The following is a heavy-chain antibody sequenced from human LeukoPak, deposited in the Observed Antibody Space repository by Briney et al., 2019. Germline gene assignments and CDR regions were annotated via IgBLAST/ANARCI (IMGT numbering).Heavy chain of an antibody. Sequence: HAGGSLRLSCAASGFTFSGHYMDWVRQAPGKGLEWVGRSRNKANSYTTEYAASVKGRFTISRDDSKNSLYLQMNSLKTEDTAVYYCARVVVVPAARGNYYYMDVWGKGTTVTVSS. CDR3: ARVVVVPAARGNYYYMDV. CDR1: GFTFSGHY. CDR2: SRNKANSYTT. D-gene: IGHD2-2*01. J-gene: IGHJ6*03. V-gene: IGHV3-72*01.